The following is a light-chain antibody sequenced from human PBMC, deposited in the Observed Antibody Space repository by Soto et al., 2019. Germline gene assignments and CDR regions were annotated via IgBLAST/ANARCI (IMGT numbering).Light chain of an antibody. CDR2: DAS. Sequence: DIQMTQSPSSLSASVGDRVTITCQASHDVSNYLNWYRQEPGKAPCLLIYDASVLETGVPSRFSGSGSGTDFTFTITSLQPEDSATHFCQQYNDLPLTFGGGTKLDIK. CDR3: QQYNDLPLT. V-gene: IGKV1-33*01. J-gene: IGKJ4*01. CDR1: HDVSNY.